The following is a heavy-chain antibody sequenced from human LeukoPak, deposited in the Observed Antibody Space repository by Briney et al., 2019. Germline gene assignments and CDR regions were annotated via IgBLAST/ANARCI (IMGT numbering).Heavy chain of an antibody. D-gene: IGHD3-10*01. Sequence: SETLSLTCAVYGGSFSGYYWTWIRQPPGKGLEWIGEINHRGSTNYNPSLKSRVTISVDTFKNQFSLKLSSVTAADTAVYYCARGVYGSGIYYNIYYYYYMDVWDKGTTVTVSS. CDR2: INHRGST. CDR3: ARGVYGSGIYYNIYYYYYMDV. J-gene: IGHJ6*03. V-gene: IGHV4-34*01. CDR1: GGSFSGYY.